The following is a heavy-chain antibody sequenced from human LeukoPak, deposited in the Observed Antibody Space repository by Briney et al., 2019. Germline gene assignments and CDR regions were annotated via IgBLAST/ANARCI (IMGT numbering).Heavy chain of an antibody. CDR3: ARDAVGATKGYYYYYYMDV. CDR2: IYTSGST. J-gene: IGHJ6*03. V-gene: IGHV4-61*02. Sequence: SETLSLTXTVSGGSISSGSYYWSWIRQPAGKGLEWIGRIYTSGSTNYNPSLKSRVTISVDTSKNQFSLKLSSVTAADTAVYYCARDAVGATKGYYYYYYMDVWGKGTTVTVSS. CDR1: GGSISSGSYY. D-gene: IGHD1-26*01.